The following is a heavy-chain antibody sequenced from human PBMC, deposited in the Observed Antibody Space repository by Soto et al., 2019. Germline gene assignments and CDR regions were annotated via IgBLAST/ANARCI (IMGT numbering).Heavy chain of an antibody. D-gene: IGHD6-13*01. CDR1: GGSFSGYY. CDR3: ARHSSSWYYYGMDV. V-gene: IGHV4-34*01. Sequence: SETLSLTCAVYGGSFSGYYWPWIRQPPGTGLEWIGEINHSGSTNYNPSLKSRVTISVDTSKNQFSLKLSSVTAADTAVYYCARHSSSWYYYGMDVWGQGTTVT. CDR2: INHSGST. J-gene: IGHJ6*02.